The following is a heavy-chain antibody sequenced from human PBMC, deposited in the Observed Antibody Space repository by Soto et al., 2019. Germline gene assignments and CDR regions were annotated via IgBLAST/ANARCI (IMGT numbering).Heavy chain of an antibody. V-gene: IGHV4-39*01. CDR3: ARPPLGEP. CDR2: IYYSGST. D-gene: IGHD3-10*01. J-gene: IGHJ4*02. Sequence: QLQLQESGPGLVKPSETLSLTCTVSGGSFSSSRYYWGWIRQPPGKGLEWIGSIYYSGSTYYNPSLRFRVTTPVDTSKTQFSLQLNSVTAADTAVYYCARPPLGEPRGQGALVSVSS. CDR1: GGSFSSSRYY.